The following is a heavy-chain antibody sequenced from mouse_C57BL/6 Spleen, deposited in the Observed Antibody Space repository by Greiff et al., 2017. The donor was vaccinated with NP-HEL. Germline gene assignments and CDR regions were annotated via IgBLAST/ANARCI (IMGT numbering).Heavy chain of an antibody. J-gene: IGHJ1*03. D-gene: IGHD1-1*01. CDR1: GFTFSSYG. Sequence: EVKLVESGGDLVKPGGSLKLSCAASGFTFSSYGMSWVRQTPDKRLEWVATISSGGSYTYYPDSVKGRFTISRDNAKNTLYLQMSSLKSEDTAMYYCARGDGTLYWYFDVWGTGTTVTVSS. V-gene: IGHV5-6*01. CDR3: ARGDGTLYWYFDV. CDR2: ISSGGSYT.